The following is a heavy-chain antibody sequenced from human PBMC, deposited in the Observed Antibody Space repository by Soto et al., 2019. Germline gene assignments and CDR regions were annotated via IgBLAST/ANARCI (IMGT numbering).Heavy chain of an antibody. CDR2: TIPIFGTA. CDR3: ARGDYDILTGYRPPYYYYGMDV. D-gene: IGHD3-9*01. J-gene: IGHJ6*02. Sequence: ASVNVSCKASGGTFSSYAISWVRQAPGQGLEWMGGTIPIFGTANYAQKFQGRVTITADESTSTTYMELSSLRSEDTAVYYCARGDYDILTGYRPPYYYYGMDVWGQGTTVTVSS. CDR1: GGTFSSYA. V-gene: IGHV1-69*13.